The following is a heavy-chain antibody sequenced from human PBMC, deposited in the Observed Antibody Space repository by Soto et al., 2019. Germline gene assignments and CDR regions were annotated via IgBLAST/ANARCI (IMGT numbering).Heavy chain of an antibody. CDR3: ARVPGLNDHQAAPGDYYYYYYMDV. V-gene: IGHV4-59*01. CDR1: GGSISSYY. CDR2: IYYSGST. D-gene: IGHD6-25*01. J-gene: IGHJ6*03. Sequence: QVQLQESGPGLVKPSETLSLTCTVSGGSISSYYWSWIRQPPGKGLEWIGYIYYSGSTNYNPSLKSRVTISVATSKNQFSLKLSSVTAADTAVYYCARVPGLNDHQAAPGDYYYYYYMDVWGKGTTVTVSS.